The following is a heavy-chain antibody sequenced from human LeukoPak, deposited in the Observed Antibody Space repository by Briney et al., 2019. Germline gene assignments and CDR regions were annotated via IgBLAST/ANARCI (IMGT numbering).Heavy chain of an antibody. Sequence: SETLSLTCTVSGGSISSSSYYWGWIRQPPGKGLEWIGYIYTSGSTNYNPSLKSRVTISVDTSKNQFSLKLSSVTAADTAVYYCARGIHDAFDIWGQGTMVTVSS. CDR1: GGSISSSSYY. J-gene: IGHJ3*02. CDR2: IYTSGST. V-gene: IGHV4-61*05. CDR3: ARGIHDAFDI.